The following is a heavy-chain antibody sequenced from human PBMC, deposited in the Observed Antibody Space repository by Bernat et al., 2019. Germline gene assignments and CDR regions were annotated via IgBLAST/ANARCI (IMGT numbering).Heavy chain of an antibody. D-gene: IGHD3/OR15-3a*01. J-gene: IGHJ6*02. V-gene: IGHV3-30-3*01. CDR3: ARGGLWTYYYYGMDV. CDR1: GFTFSRYA. CDR2: ISYDGSNK. Sequence: QVQLVESGGGVVQPGRSLRLSCAASGFTFSRYAIHWVRQAPGEGLEWVAVISYDGSNKYHADSLKGRFTISRDNSENTLYLQMNSLRAEDTAVYYCARGGLWTYYYYGMDVWGQGTTVTVSS.